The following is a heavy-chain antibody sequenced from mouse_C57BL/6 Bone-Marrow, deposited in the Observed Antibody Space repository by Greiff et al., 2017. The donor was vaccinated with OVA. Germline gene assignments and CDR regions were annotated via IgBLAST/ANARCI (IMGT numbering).Heavy chain of an antibody. CDR3: ARGFDY. Sequence: QVQLQQSGAELVRPGTSVKVSCKASGYAFTNYLIEWVKQRPGQGLEWIGEIDPSDSYTNYNQKFKGKATLTVDTSSSTAYMQLSSLTSEDSAVYYCARGFDYWGQGTTLTVSS. V-gene: IGHV1-50*01. CDR2: IDPSDSYT. CDR1: GYAFTNYL. J-gene: IGHJ2*01.